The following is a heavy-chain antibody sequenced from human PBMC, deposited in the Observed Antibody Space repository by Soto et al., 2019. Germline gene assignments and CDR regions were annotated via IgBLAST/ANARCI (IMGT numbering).Heavy chain of an antibody. CDR1: GFTFSSYW. D-gene: IGHD3-22*01. CDR2: INSDGSST. J-gene: IGHJ4*02. Sequence: QTGGSLRLSCAASGFTFSSYWMHWVRQAPGKGLVWVSRINSDGSSTSYADSVKGRFTISRDNAKNTLYLQMNSLRAEDTAVYYCARGPDQYYDSSGAYLLAYWGQGTLVTVSS. CDR3: ARGPDQYYDSSGAYLLAY. V-gene: IGHV3-74*01.